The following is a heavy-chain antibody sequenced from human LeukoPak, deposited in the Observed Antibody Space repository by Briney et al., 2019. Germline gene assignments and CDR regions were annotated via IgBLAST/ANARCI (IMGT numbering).Heavy chain of an antibody. CDR3: AKTLGHFDY. V-gene: IGHV3-21*01. D-gene: IGHD1-26*01. CDR1: GFTFSSYS. Sequence: GGSLRLSCAASGFTFSSYSMNWVRQAPGKGLEWVSSISSSSSYIYYADSVKGRFTISRDNSKNTLYLRMNSLRAEDTAVYYCAKTLGHFDYWGQGTLVTVSS. CDR2: ISSSSSYI. J-gene: IGHJ4*02.